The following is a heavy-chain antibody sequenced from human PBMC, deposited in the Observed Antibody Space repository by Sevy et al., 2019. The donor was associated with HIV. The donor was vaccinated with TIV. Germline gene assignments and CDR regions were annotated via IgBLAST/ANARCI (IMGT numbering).Heavy chain of an antibody. J-gene: IGHJ4*02. Sequence: GGSLRLSCAASGFSFSNYWMHWVRQAPGKGLEWLANIKQDESEKYYVASVKGRFTISRDNAKNSVYLEMNSLRPEDTAIYYCAKGNYDSFDYWGQGTLVIVSS. CDR1: GFSFSNYW. V-gene: IGHV3-7*01. CDR3: AKGNYDSFDY. D-gene: IGHD3-16*01. CDR2: IKQDESEK.